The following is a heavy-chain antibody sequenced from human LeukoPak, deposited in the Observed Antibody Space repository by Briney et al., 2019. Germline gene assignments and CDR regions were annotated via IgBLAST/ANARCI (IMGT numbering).Heavy chain of an antibody. CDR1: GGSISSYY. V-gene: IGHV4-4*07. CDR2: IYTSGST. Sequence: SSETLSLTCTVSGGSISSYYWSWIRQPAGKGLEWIGRIYTSGSTNYNPSLKSRVTMSVDTSKNQFSLKLSSVTAADTAVYYCATYTSDRASFDYWGQGTLVTVSS. J-gene: IGHJ4*02. D-gene: IGHD3-22*01. CDR3: ATYTSDRASFDY.